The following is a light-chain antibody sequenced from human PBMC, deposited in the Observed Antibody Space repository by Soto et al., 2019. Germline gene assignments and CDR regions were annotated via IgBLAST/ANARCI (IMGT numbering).Light chain of an antibody. CDR2: AAS. Sequence: DIQMTQSPSSLSASVGDRVTITCRASQSISSYLNWYQQKPGKAPKLMIYAASSLQSGVPSRFSGSGSGTDFTLTISSLQPQDFATYYSQQSYSTPPTFGQGTKVEIQ. CDR1: QSISSY. J-gene: IGKJ1*01. V-gene: IGKV1-39*01. CDR3: QQSYSTPPT.